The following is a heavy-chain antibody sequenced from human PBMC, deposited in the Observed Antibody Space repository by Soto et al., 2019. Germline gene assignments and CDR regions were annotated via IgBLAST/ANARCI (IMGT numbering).Heavy chain of an antibody. CDR1: GFTVSNNY. V-gene: IGHV3-53*01. D-gene: IGHD3-10*01. CDR2: IYSGGYT. J-gene: IGHJ4*02. Sequence: EVQLVESGGGLIQPGGSLRLSCAVSGFTVSNNYMSWVRQAPGKGLEGVSVIYSGGYTAYGDSVKGRFTISRDNSKNPLSLQTNTLTPDHPPVFSCGTLPGGGAYWGQGTLVTVSS. CDR3: GTLPGGGAY.